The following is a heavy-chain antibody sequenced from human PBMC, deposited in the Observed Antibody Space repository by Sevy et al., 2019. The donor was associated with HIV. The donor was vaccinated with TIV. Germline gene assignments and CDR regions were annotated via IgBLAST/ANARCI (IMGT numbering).Heavy chain of an antibody. J-gene: IGHJ4*02. CDR1: GFTFSSYG. CDR2: ISYDGSNK. Sequence: GGSLRLSCAASGFTFSSYGMHWVRQAPGKGLEWVAVISYDGSNKYYADSVKGRFTISRDNSKNTLYLQMNSLRAEDTAVYYCAKGDPDYAYNFDYWGQGTLVTVSS. CDR3: AKGDPDYAYNFDY. V-gene: IGHV3-30*18. D-gene: IGHD4-17*01.